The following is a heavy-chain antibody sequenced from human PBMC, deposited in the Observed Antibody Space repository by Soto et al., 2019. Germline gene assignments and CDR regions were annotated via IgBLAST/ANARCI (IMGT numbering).Heavy chain of an antibody. CDR2: IYHSGST. V-gene: IGHV4-30-2*01. CDR3: PRSPIVVVPAARTYNWFDP. Sequence: WSLIQQAPGKTLEWIGYIYHSGSTYSNPSLKSRVTISVDRSKNQFSLKLSSVTAADTAVYYCPRSPIVVVPAARTYNWFDPWGQGTLLTDYS. J-gene: IGHJ5*02. D-gene: IGHD2-2*01.